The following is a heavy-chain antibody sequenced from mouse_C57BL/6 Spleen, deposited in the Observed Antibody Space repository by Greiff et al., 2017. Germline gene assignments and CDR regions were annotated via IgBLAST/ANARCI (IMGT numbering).Heavy chain of an antibody. V-gene: IGHV5-16*01. D-gene: IGHD2-4*01. CDR3: ARGDYGFAY. CDR2: INYDGSST. CDR1: GFTFSDYY. J-gene: IGHJ3*01. Sequence: EVMLVESEGGLVQPGSSMKLSCTASGFTFSDYYMAWVRQVPEKGLEWVANINYDGSSTYYLDSLKSRFIISRDNAKNILYLQMSSLKSEDTATYYCARGDYGFAYWGQGTLVTVSA.